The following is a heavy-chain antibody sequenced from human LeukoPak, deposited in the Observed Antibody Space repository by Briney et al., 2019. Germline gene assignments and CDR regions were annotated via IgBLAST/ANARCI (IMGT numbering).Heavy chain of an antibody. V-gene: IGHV4-39*01. CDR2: ISYVGTT. CDR3: ARHPTGYPNWFDS. J-gene: IGHJ5*01. D-gene: IGHD3-9*01. Sequence: PSETLSVTCTVSGGSITTIPYNWGWIRQPPGKGLEWIGTISYVGTTYYEPSLKSRVTMSIDTSKNQFSLSLNSATAADTAVYYCARHPTGYPNWFDSWGQGTLVIVSS. CDR1: GGSITTIPYN.